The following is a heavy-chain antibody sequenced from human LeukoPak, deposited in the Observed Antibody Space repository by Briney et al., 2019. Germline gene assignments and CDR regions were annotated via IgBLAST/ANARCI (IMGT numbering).Heavy chain of an antibody. D-gene: IGHD5-18*01. CDR3: ARDTSADSYGYPDYFDY. CDR1: GFTFSSYS. Sequence: GGSLRLSCAASGFTFSSYSMNWVRQAPGKGLEWVSSISSSSSYIYYADSVKGRFTISRDNAKNSLYLQMNSLRAEDTAVYYCARDTSADSYGYPDYFDYWGQGTLVTVSS. J-gene: IGHJ4*02. V-gene: IGHV3-21*01. CDR2: ISSSSSYI.